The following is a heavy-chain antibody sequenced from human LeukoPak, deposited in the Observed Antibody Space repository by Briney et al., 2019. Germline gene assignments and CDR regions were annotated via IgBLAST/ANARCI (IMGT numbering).Heavy chain of an antibody. V-gene: IGHV4-59*01. D-gene: IGHD3-16*02. CDR2: IYYSGST. J-gene: IGHJ4*02. CDR3: ARGVVDYVWGSYRSFDY. Sequence: SETLSLTCTVSGGSISSYYWSWIRQPPGKGLEWIGYIYYSGSTNYNPSLKSRVTISVDTSKNQFSLKLSSVTAADTAVYYCARGVVDYVWGSYRSFDYWGQGTLVTVSS. CDR1: GGSISSYY.